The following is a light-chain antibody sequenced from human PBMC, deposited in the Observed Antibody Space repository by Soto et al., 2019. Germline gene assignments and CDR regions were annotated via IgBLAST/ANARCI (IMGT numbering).Light chain of an antibody. CDR3: CSYAGSNNYV. J-gene: IGLJ1*01. Sequence: QSVLTQPPSASGSPGQSVTISCTGTSSDVGGYKYVSWFQQHPGKAPKLMICEVSKRPSGVPDRFSGSRSGNTASLTVSGLQAEDEADSYCCSYAGSNNYVFGTGTKLTVL. CDR1: SSDVGGYKY. CDR2: EVS. V-gene: IGLV2-8*01.